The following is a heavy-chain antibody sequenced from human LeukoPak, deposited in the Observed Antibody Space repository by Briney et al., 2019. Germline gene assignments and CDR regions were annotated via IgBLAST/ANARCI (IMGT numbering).Heavy chain of an antibody. V-gene: IGHV3-53*01. Sequence: GGSLRLSCAASGFTVSSNYMSWVRQAPGKGLEWVSVTYSGGSTYYADSVKGRFTISRDNSKNTLYLQMNSLRAEDTAVYYCARVSHGSGSYYTNYYYYMDVWGKGTTVTISS. D-gene: IGHD3-10*01. J-gene: IGHJ6*03. CDR1: GFTVSSNY. CDR3: ARVSHGSGSYYTNYYYYMDV. CDR2: TYSGGST.